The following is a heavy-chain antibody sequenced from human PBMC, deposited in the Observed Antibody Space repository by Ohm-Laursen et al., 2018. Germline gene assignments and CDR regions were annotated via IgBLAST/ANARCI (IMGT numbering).Heavy chain of an antibody. Sequence: PTQTLTLTGTFSGLSLSTSGMCVSWLRQPPGKALEWFARIDWDDDKYYSTSLKTRLTISKDTSKNQVVLTMSNIDPVDTATYYCARIGSSGWYYFDYWGQGTLVTVSS. J-gene: IGHJ4*02. V-gene: IGHV2-70*11. CDR3: ARIGSSGWYYFDY. CDR2: IDWDDDK. D-gene: IGHD6-19*01. CDR1: GLSLSTSGMC.